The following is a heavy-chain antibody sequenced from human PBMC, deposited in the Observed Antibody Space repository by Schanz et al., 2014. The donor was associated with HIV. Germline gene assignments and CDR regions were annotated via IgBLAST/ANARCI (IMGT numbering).Heavy chain of an antibody. CDR1: GFTFSNYA. CDR2: ISGGST. Sequence: EVQLLESGGGLVQPGGSLRLSCAASGFTFSNYAMTWVRQAPGEGLEWVSAISGGSTYYADSVKGRFTISRDNSKNTSDLNLNNLIANDQAVYYCAKPLRIETATITYFDYWGQGTLVTVSS. D-gene: IGHD1-20*01. V-gene: IGHV3-23*01. J-gene: IGHJ4*02. CDR3: AKPLRIETATITYFDY.